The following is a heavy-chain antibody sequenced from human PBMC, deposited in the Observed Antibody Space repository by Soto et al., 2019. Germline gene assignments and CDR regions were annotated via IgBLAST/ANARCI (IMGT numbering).Heavy chain of an antibody. CDR1: GFTFSSYG. Sequence: GSSLRLSCAASGFTFSSYGMHWVRQAPGKGLEWVAVISYDGSNKYYADSVKGRFTISRDNSKNTLYLQMNSLRAEDTAVYYCAKEASSGYYYYYYGMDVWGQGTTVTGSS. J-gene: IGHJ6*02. D-gene: IGHD3-22*01. V-gene: IGHV3-30*18. CDR2: ISYDGSNK. CDR3: AKEASSGYYYYYYGMDV.